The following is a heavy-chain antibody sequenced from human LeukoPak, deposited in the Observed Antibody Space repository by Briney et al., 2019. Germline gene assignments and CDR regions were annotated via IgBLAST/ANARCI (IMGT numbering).Heavy chain of an antibody. CDR3: ALITFGGVIVSD. J-gene: IGHJ4*02. CDR1: GFSFSNYG. D-gene: IGHD3-16*02. V-gene: IGHV3-72*01. Sequence: GGSLRLSCAASGFSFSNYGMNWVRQAPGKGLEWIGRTRNKANSFATEYAASVKGRFTISRDDSKNSMYLQMNSLKTEDTAVYYCALITFGGVIVSDWGQGTLVTVSS. CDR2: TRNKANSFAT.